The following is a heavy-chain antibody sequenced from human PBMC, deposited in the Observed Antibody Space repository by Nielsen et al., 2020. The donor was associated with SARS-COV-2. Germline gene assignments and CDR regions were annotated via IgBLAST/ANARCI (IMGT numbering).Heavy chain of an antibody. J-gene: IGHJ3*02. D-gene: IGHD3-22*01. CDR2: ISGSGTYT. V-gene: IGHV3-11*05. CDR3: ARDTGRDTSGYYTDAFHI. Sequence: WIRQPPGKGLEWVSYISGSGTYTNYADSLKGRFTISRDNAKNSLYLQMNSLRAEDTAVYYCARDTGRDTSGYYTDAFHIWGQGTMVTVSS.